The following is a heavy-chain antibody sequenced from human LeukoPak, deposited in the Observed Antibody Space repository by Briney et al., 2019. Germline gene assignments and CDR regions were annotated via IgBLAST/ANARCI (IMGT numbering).Heavy chain of an antibody. J-gene: IGHJ4*02. CDR2: IKEDGSET. V-gene: IGHV3-7*01. CDR3: ARTDSGVNMMYTIRSPY. CDR1: GFTFSLHW. Sequence: GGALRLSCAASGFTFSLHWMSWVRQAPGKGLEWVANIKEDGSETYYVDSVKGRFTISRDNAKNSLYLQMNSLRAEDTAVYYCARTDSGVNMMYTIRSPYWVQGTLVTVSS. D-gene: IGHD2-8*01.